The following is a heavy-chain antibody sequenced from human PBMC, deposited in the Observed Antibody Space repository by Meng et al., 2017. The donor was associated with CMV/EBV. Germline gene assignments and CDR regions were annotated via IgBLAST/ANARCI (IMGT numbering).Heavy chain of an antibody. V-gene: IGHV3-9*01. J-gene: IGHJ5*02. CDR3: AKGIAAAVPNWFDP. D-gene: IGHD6-13*01. CDR2: ISWNSGSI. Sequence: GESLKISCAASGFTFDDYAMHWVRQAPGKGLEWVSGISWNSGSIGYADSVKGRFTISRDNAKNSLYLQMNSLRAEDTALYYCAKGIAAAVPNWFDPWGQGTLVTVSS. CDR1: GFTFDDYA.